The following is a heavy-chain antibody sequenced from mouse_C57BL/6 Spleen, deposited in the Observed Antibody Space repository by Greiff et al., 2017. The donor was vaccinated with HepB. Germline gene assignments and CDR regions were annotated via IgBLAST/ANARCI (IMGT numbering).Heavy chain of an antibody. J-gene: IGHJ2*01. Sequence: VHVKQSGAELVRPGASVKLSCTASGFNIKDYYMHWVKQRPEQGLEWIGRIDPEDGDTEYAPKFQGKATMTADTSFNTAYLQLSSLTSEDTAVYYCTTRDSSGDYFDYWGQGTTLTVSS. CDR2: IDPEDGDT. CDR3: TTRDSSGDYFDY. D-gene: IGHD3-2*02. V-gene: IGHV14-1*01. CDR1: GFNIKDYY.